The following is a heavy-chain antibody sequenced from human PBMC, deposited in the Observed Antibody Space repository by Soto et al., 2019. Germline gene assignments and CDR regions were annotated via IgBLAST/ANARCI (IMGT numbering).Heavy chain of an antibody. Sequence: EVQLVESGGDLVKPGGSLRFSCAASGFTFSNAWINWVRQAPGRGLEWVGHVKSKTDGGTTDYAAPVKGRCTISRDDSKNTVFLHMNNLKTEDTAVYYCTTDHPYNYDSSCYDHWGPGTLVTVSS. D-gene: IGHD3-22*01. CDR1: GFTFSNAW. V-gene: IGHV3-15*07. CDR3: TTDHPYNYDSSCYDH. J-gene: IGHJ4*02. CDR2: VKSKTDGGTT.